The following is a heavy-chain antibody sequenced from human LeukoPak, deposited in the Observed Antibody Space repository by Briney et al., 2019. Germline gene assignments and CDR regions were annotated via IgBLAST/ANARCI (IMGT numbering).Heavy chain of an antibody. V-gene: IGHV1-2*06. CDR2: INPNSGGT. CDR1: GYTFTGRY. J-gene: IGHJ6*03. Sequence: ASVKVSCKASGYTFTGRYMHWVRQAPGQGLEWMGRINPNSGGTNYAQKFQGRVTMTRDTSISTAYMELSRLRSDDTAVYYCARDQGYCSSTSCYRYYYYMDVWGKGTTVTVSS. CDR3: ARDQGYCSSTSCYRYYYYMDV. D-gene: IGHD2-2*01.